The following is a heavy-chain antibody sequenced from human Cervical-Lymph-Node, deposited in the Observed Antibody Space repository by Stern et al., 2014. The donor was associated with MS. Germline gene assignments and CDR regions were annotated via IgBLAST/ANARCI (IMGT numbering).Heavy chain of an antibody. CDR2: IDARGTII. J-gene: IGHJ5*02. Sequence: VQLVESGGGLVKPGESLRLSCAASGFTFSDYYMSWLRQAPGKGLEWGSYIDARGTIIYYADSVKGRFTISRDNSNDSLYLQLNSLSAEDTAVYYCARTHYDFRSGYYGWFDPWGQGTLVTVSS. V-gene: IGHV3-11*01. D-gene: IGHD3-3*01. CDR1: GFTFSDYY. CDR3: ARTHYDFRSGYYGWFDP.